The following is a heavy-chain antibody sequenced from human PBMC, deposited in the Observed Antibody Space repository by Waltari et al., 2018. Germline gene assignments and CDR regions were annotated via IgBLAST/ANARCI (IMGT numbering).Heavy chain of an antibody. CDR2: IRYDGSNK. V-gene: IGHV3-30*02. CDR1: GFTFSSYG. D-gene: IGHD6-13*01. CDR3: AKDMRAAAGDY. J-gene: IGHJ4*02. Sequence: RLSCAASGFTFSSYGMHWVRQAPGKGLEWVAFIRYDGSNKYYADSVKGRFTISRDNSKNTLYLQMNSLRAEDTAVYYCAKDMRAAAGDYWGQGTLVTVSS.